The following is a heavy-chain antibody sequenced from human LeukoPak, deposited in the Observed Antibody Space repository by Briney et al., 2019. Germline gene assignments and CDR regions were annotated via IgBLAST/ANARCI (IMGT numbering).Heavy chain of an antibody. J-gene: IGHJ6*04. Sequence: GGSLRLSCAASGFTFSSYAMHWVRQAPGKGLEWVAVISYDGSNKYYADSVKGRFTISRDNSKNTLYLQMNSLRAEDTAVYYCARANMGSFDTASSLDVWGKGTTVTVSS. CDR2: ISYDGSNK. D-gene: IGHD1-26*01. V-gene: IGHV3-30-3*01. CDR1: GFTFSSYA. CDR3: ARANMGSFDTASSLDV.